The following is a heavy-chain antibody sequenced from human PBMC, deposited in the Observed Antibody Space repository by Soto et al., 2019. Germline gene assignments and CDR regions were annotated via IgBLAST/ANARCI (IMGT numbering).Heavy chain of an antibody. J-gene: IGHJ6*02. CDR2: IWYDGSNK. V-gene: IGHV3-33*01. Sequence: QVQLVESGGGVVQPGRSLRLSCAASGFTFSSYGMHWVRQAPGKGLEWVAVIWYDGSNKYYADSVKGRFTISRDNSKNTLYLKMNSLRAEDTAVYYCARDQGIVGGMDVWGQGTTVTVSS. CDR3: ARDQGIVGGMDV. CDR1: GFTFSSYG. D-gene: IGHD1-26*01.